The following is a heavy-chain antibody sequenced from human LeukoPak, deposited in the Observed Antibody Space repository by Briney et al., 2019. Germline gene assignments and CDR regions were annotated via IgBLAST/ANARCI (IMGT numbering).Heavy chain of an antibody. Sequence: SETLSLTCTVSGGSISSYYWSWIRQPPGKGLEWIGYIYYSGSTNHNPSLKSRVTISVDTSKNQFSLKLSSVTAADTAVYYCARGTESGSYLWYYFDYWGQGTLVTVSS. D-gene: IGHD1-26*01. V-gene: IGHV4-59*01. J-gene: IGHJ4*02. CDR3: ARGTESGSYLWYYFDY. CDR1: GGSISSYY. CDR2: IYYSGST.